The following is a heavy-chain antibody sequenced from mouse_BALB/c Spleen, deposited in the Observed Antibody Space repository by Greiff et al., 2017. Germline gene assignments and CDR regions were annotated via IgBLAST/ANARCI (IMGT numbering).Heavy chain of an antibody. CDR3: ARDFGYYVFAY. CDR1: GFAFSDYY. CDR2: ISDGGSYT. V-gene: IGHV5-4*02. D-gene: IGHD2-3*01. J-gene: IGHJ3*01. Sequence: EVQLVESGGGLVKPGGSLKLSCAASGFAFSDYYMYWVRQTPEKRLEWVATISDGGSYTYYPDSVKGRFTISRDNAKNNLYLQMSSLKSEDTAMYYCARDFGYYVFAYWGQGTLVTVSA.